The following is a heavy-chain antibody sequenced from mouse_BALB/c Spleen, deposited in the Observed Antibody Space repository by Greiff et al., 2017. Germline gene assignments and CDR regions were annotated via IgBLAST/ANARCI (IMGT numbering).Heavy chain of an antibody. V-gene: IGHV1-54*01. CDR1: GYAFTNYL. CDR2: INPGSGGT. J-gene: IGHJ3*01. Sequence: VQLQQSGAELVRPGTSVKVSCKASGYAFTNYLIEWVKQRPGQGLEWIGVINPGSGGTNYNEKFKGKATLTADKSSSTAYMQLSSLTSDDSAVYFFARREKVRTWFAYWGQGTLVTVSA. CDR3: ARREKVRTWFAY. D-gene: IGHD2-14*01.